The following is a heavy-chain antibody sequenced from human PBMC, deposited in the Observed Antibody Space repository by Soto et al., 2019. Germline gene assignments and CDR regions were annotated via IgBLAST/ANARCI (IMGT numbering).Heavy chain of an antibody. CDR2: IFSGGST. CDR3: ARDRFPFEL. J-gene: IGHJ2*01. CDR1: GFTVSSNY. D-gene: IGHD3-10*01. V-gene: IGHV3-53*04. Sequence: EVQLVESGGGLVQPGGSLRLSCAASGFTVSSNYMSWVRQAPGKGLEWVPVIFSGGSTYYTDSVKGRFTISRHNSKNKPYLQTTSLRAEDTAVYYWARDRFPFELWGRGTLVTVSS.